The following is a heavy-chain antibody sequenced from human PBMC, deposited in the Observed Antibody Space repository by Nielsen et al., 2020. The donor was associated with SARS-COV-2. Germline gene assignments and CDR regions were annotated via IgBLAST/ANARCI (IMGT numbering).Heavy chain of an antibody. Sequence: GESLKISCAASGFTFDDYTMHWVRQAPGKGLEWVSLISWNGGSTGYADSVKGRFTISRDNAKNSLYLQMNSLRAEDTALYHCARESGPYSGYYAGGDYWGQGTLVTVSS. V-gene: IGHV3-20*01. CDR1: GFTFDDYT. J-gene: IGHJ4*02. CDR3: ARESGPYSGYYAGGDY. CDR2: ISWNGGST. D-gene: IGHD5-12*01.